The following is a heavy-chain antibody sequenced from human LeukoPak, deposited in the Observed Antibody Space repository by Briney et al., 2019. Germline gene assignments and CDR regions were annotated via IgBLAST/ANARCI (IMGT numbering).Heavy chain of an antibody. J-gene: IGHJ6*03. CDR2: INHSGST. CDR1: GGSLRSYS. D-gene: IGHD6-25*01. CDR3: ARGSSGYYYYYMDV. V-gene: IGHV4-34*01. Sequence: PSETLSLTCGVYGGSLRSYSCSWIGQPPGKGLEWIGEINHSGSTNYNPSLKSRVTISVDTSKNQFSLKLSSVTAADTAVYYCARGSSGYYYYYMDVWGKGTTVTVSS.